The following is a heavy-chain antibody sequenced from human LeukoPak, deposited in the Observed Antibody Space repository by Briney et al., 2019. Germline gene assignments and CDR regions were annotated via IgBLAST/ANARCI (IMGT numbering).Heavy chain of an antibody. D-gene: IGHD4-17*01. CDR2: ISSGSTYI. CDR1: GFRFESYS. J-gene: IGHJ1*01. Sequence: GGSLRLSCAASGFRFESYSMNWVRQAPGKGLEWVSSISSGSTYIYYADSVQGRFTISRDNAKNSVFLQMNSLRDEDTAVYYCARDRNTVTLQDWGQGTLVTVSS. CDR3: ARDRNTVTLQD. V-gene: IGHV3-21*06.